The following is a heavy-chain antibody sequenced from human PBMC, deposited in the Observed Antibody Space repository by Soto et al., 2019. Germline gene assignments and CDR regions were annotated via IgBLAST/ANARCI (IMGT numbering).Heavy chain of an antibody. Sequence: GGSLRLSCAASGFTFSSYGMHWVRQAPGKGLEWVAVIWYDGSNKYYADSVKGRFTISRDNSKNTLYLQMNSLRAEDTAVYYCARDMWVYCGGDCSFDYWGQGTLVTVSS. CDR1: GFTFSSYG. J-gene: IGHJ4*02. V-gene: IGHV3-33*01. D-gene: IGHD2-21*02. CDR3: ARDMWVYCGGDCSFDY. CDR2: IWYDGSNK.